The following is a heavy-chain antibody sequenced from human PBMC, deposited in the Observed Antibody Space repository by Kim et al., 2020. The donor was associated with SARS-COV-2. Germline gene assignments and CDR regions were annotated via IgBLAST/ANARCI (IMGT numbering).Heavy chain of an antibody. D-gene: IGHD3-3*01. CDR3: ARGMGVVGLVDPPRGFDY. CDR2: LRYDGSNQ. Sequence: GGSLRLSCAASGFPFSNYGMHWVRQAPGKGPEWVAVLRYDGSNQHYADSVKGRFTISRDNSKNTVYLEMNSLGVEDTAVYYCARGMGVVGLVDPPRGFDYWGQGILVIVSS. V-gene: IGHV3-33*01. CDR1: GFPFSNYG. J-gene: IGHJ4*02.